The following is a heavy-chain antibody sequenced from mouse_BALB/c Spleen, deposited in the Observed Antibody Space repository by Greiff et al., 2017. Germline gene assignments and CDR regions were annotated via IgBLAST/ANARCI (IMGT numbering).Heavy chain of an antibody. J-gene: IGHJ2*01. Sequence: EVQLQQSGAELVRPGTSVKMSCKAAGYTFTNYWIGWVKQRPGQGLEWIGAIYPGNSDTSYNQKFKGKAKLTAVTSTSTAYMELSSLTNEDSAVYYCTRNWGEDDYWGQGTTLTVSS. CDR1: GYTFTNYW. V-gene: IGHV1-5*01. CDR2: IYPGNSDT. D-gene: IGHD4-1*01. CDR3: TRNWGEDDY.